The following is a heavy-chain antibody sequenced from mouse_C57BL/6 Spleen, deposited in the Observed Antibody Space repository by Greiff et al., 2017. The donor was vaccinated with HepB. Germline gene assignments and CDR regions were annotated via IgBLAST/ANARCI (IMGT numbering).Heavy chain of an antibody. J-gene: IGHJ3*01. CDR1: GFTFSSYA. D-gene: IGHD2-1*01. Sequence: EVKLVESGEGLVKPGGSLKLSCAASGFTFSSYAMSWVRQTPEKRLEWVAYISSGGDYIYYADTVKGRITISRDNARNTLYLQMSSLKSEDTAMYYCTREDGNYAFAYWGQGTLVTVSA. CDR2: ISSGGDYI. CDR3: TREDGNYAFAY. V-gene: IGHV5-9-1*02.